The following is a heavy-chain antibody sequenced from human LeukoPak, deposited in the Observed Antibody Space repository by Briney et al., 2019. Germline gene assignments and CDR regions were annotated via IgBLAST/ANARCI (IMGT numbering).Heavy chain of an antibody. Sequence: SGGSLRLSCAASGFTFDDYAMHWVRQAPGKGLEWVSGISWNSGSIGFADSVKGRFTISRDNAKNSLYLQMNSLRAEDTAVYYCARDTRYFDYWGQGNMVTVSS. V-gene: IGHV3-9*01. J-gene: IGHJ4*02. CDR3: ARDTRYFDY. CDR1: GFTFDDYA. CDR2: ISWNSGSI.